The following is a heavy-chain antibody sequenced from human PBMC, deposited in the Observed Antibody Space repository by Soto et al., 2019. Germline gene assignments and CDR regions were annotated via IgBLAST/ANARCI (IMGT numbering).Heavy chain of an antibody. Sequence: APVKVSCKASGSTFTIYGISWGLQSPRQGLDWMGCITAYNGNTNYAQKLQGRVTMTTDTSTSTAYMELRSLRSDDTAVYNCARDVEARYDVWRATEYYYYGMDVWGRGTTCAVAS. V-gene: IGHV1-18*01. J-gene: IGHJ6*02. D-gene: IGHD3-3*01. CDR1: GSTFTIYG. CDR2: ITAYNGNT. CDR3: ARDVEARYDVWRATEYYYYGMDV.